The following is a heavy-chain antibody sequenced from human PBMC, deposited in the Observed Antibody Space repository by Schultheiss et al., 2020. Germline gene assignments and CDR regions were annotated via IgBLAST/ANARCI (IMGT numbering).Heavy chain of an antibody. Sequence: GESLKISCAASGFTFSSYGMHWVRQAPGKGLEWVAVIWYDGSNKYYADSVKGRFTISRDNSKNTLYLQMNSLRAEDTAVYYCARDMFAVYDFWSGYYYYGIDVWGQGTTVTVSS. D-gene: IGHD3-3*01. CDR2: IWYDGSNK. V-gene: IGHV3-33*01. J-gene: IGHJ6*02. CDR3: ARDMFAVYDFWSGYYYYGIDV. CDR1: GFTFSSYG.